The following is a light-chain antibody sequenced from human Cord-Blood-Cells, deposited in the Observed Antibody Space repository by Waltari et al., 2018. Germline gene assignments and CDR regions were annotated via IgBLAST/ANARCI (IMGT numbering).Light chain of an antibody. Sequence: QSALTQPASVSGSPGQSITTSCTGTSSDVGSYNLVSWYQQHTGKAPKLMIYEGSKRPSGVSNRFSGSKSGNTASLTISGIQAEDEADYYCCSYAGSSTWVFGGGTKLTVL. CDR1: SSDVGSYNL. CDR3: CSYAGSSTWV. CDR2: EGS. J-gene: IGLJ3*02. V-gene: IGLV2-23*01.